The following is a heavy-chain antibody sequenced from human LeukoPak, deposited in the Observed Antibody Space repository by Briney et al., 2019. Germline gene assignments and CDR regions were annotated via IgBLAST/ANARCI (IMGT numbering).Heavy chain of an antibody. J-gene: IGHJ4*02. CDR2: IYSGGST. V-gene: IGHV3-53*01. Sequence: GGSLRLSCAASGFTVSSNYMSWVRQAPGKGLEWVSVIYSGGSTYYADSVKGRFTISRDNSKNTLYLQMNSLRAEDTAVYYCAKEGYYYDSSGYYQTTYFDYWGQGTLVTVSS. D-gene: IGHD3-22*01. CDR1: GFTVSSNY. CDR3: AKEGYYYDSSGYYQTTYFDY.